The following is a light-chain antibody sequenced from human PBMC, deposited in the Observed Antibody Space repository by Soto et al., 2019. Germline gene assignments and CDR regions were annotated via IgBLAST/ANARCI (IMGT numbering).Light chain of an antibody. CDR1: SSDVGDYDY. CDR2: EVS. Sequence: QSALTQPPSASGSPGQSVTFSCTGTSSDVGDYDYVSWYQHHPGKAPKLIIYEVSKRPSGVPDRFSASKSGNTASLTVSGLQAEDEAAYYCTSYAGSNNVVFGGGTKLTVL. CDR3: TSYAGSNNVV. V-gene: IGLV2-8*01. J-gene: IGLJ2*01.